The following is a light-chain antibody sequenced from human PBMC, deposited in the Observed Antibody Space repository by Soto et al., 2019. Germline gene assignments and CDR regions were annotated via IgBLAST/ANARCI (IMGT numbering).Light chain of an antibody. CDR2: DGF. J-gene: IGKJ4*01. Sequence: EVVLTQSPDTLSLSPGERATLSCRASQSVGPSLFWYQQKPGRAPRLLIYDGFKRAAGVPARFSTSVSGTDFTLTISNLEAEDCAVYHCQQRNKWPPTFGGGNKLEIK. CDR1: QSVGPS. CDR3: QQRNKWPPT. V-gene: IGKV3-11*01.